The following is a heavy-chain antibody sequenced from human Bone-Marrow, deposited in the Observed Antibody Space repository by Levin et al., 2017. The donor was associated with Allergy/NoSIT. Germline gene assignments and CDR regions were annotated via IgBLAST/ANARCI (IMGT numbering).Heavy chain of an antibody. CDR2: IYSTGST. V-gene: IGHV4-38-2*02. CDR3: ASMTTVTKTYYFDF. D-gene: IGHD4-17*01. Sequence: SQTLSLTCTVSGYSINSAYSWGWVRQPPGKGLEWLGSIYSTGSTYYSPSLRSRVTISIRTSKNQFSLKLTSVTAADTAVYYCASMTTVTKTYYFDFWGQGTPVTVSS. CDR1: GYSINSAYS. J-gene: IGHJ4*02.